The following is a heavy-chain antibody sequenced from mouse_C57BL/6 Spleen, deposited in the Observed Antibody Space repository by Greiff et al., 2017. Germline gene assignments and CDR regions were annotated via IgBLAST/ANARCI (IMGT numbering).Heavy chain of an antibody. Sequence: QVQLQQPGAELVRPGTSVKLSCKASGYTFTSYWMHWVKQRPGPGLEWIGVIDPSDSYTNYNQKFKGKATLTVDTSSSTAYMQLSSLTSEDSAVYYCARIYDGYYEDYWGQGTSVTVSS. CDR3: ARIYDGYYEDY. CDR1: GYTFTSYW. V-gene: IGHV1-59*01. D-gene: IGHD2-3*01. J-gene: IGHJ4*01. CDR2: IDPSDSYT.